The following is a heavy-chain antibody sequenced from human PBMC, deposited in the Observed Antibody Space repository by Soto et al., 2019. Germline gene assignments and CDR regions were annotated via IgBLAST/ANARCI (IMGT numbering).Heavy chain of an antibody. CDR1: GFTFNAAW. V-gene: IGHV3-15*07. Sequence: VGSLRLSCAASGFTFNAAWMNWVRQAPGKGLEWVGRIKIKSVGGTTDYAAPGRGRFAISRDDSQNTLYLQMNSLSIEDTSVYYCMGLSVYQLTSGGKGPLFTVS. D-gene: IGHD2-2*01. CDR3: MGLSVYQLTS. CDR2: IKIKSVGGTT. J-gene: IGHJ4*02.